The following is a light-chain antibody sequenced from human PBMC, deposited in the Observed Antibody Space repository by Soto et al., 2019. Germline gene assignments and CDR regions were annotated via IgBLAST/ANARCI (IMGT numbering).Light chain of an antibody. CDR1: SSDVGGYNY. CDR3: SSYTSSSTYV. Sequence: HSALTQPASVSGSPGQSITISCTGTSSDVGGYNYVSWYQQHPGKAPKLMIDEVSNRPSGVSNRFSGSKSGNTASLTISGLQAEDEADYYCSSYTSSSTYVFGTGTKLTVL. CDR2: EVS. V-gene: IGLV2-14*01. J-gene: IGLJ1*01.